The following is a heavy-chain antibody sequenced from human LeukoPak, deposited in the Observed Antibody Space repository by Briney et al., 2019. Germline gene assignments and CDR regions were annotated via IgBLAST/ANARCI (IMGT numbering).Heavy chain of an antibody. Sequence: SETLSLTCAVSGGSFSGYYWSWIRQPPGKGLEWLGEINHSGSSNYNPSLKSRVTISVDTSKNHLSLKLSSVSAADTAVYVWARGADCDDTTCYPRFDYWGQGTLVSVSS. CDR1: GGSFSGYY. CDR3: ARGADCDDTTCYPRFDY. V-gene: IGHV4-34*01. J-gene: IGHJ4*02. D-gene: IGHD2/OR15-2a*01. CDR2: INHSGSS.